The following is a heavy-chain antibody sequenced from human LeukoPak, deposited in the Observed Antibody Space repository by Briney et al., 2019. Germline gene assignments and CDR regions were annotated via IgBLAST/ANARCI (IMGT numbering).Heavy chain of an antibody. J-gene: IGHJ4*02. CDR2: IHTSGNT. Sequence: SETLSLTCTVSGGSISTYYWSWIRQPAGKGLEWIGRIHTSGNTDYNPSLKSRVTMSVDTSKNQFSLKLSSVTAADTAVYYCAREGSMTARPFVSIDYWGQGTWSPSPQ. V-gene: IGHV4-4*07. CDR3: AREGSMTARPFVSIDY. CDR1: GGSISTYY. D-gene: IGHD6-6*01.